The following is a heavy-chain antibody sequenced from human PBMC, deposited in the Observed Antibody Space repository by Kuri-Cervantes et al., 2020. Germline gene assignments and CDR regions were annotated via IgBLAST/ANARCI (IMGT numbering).Heavy chain of an antibody. CDR2: IYYSGST. CDR1: GGSISSYY. D-gene: IGHD2-15*01. J-gene: IGHJ4*02. CDR3: ARSPYCSGGSCYSQFDY. V-gene: IGHV4-59*01. Sequence: GSLRLSCTVSGGSISSYYWSWIRQPPGKGLEWIGYIYYSGSTNYNPSLKSRVTISVDTSKNQFSLKLSSVTAADTAVYYCARSPYCSGGSCYSQFDYWGQGTLVTVSS.